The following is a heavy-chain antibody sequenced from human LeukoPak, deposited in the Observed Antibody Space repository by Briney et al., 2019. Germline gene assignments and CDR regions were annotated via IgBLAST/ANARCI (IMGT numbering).Heavy chain of an antibody. CDR3: GRRPFYAFWSGYNGWFDP. J-gene: IGHJ5*02. V-gene: IGHV4-38-2*02. CDR2: IYHSGST. CDR1: GYSISSGYY. Sequence: SETLSLTCTVSGYSISSGYYWGWIRPPPGKGLEWIGSIYHSGSTYYNPSLKSRVTISVDTSKHQFSLKLSSLTAANTTVYYCGRRPFYAFWSGYNGWFDPSGQGTLLTVSS. D-gene: IGHD3-3*01.